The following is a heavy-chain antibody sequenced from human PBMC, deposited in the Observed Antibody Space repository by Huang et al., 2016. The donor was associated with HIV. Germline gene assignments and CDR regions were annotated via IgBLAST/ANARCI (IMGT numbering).Heavy chain of an antibody. CDR1: GGTFSNYG. D-gene: IGHD3-22*01. CDR3: ARQLYDSTGYLLGARLLD. V-gene: IGHV1-69*12. CDR2: IIPGFGTT. J-gene: IGHJ4*02. Sequence: QVQLVQSGAEVKKPGSTVKVSCKASGGTFSNYGISWVRQAPGQGLEWMGGIIPGFGTTTDAQKFQGRVTVTADESTSTAYMELNSLRSEDTAVYYCARQLYDSTGYLLGARLLDWGQGTLVTVSS.